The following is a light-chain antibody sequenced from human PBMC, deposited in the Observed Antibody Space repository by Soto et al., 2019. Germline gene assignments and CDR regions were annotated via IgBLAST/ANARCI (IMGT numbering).Light chain of an antibody. CDR2: VGTGGIVG. CDR1: SGYSNDK. Sequence: QSVLTQPPSASASLGASVTLTCTRSSGYSNDKVDWYQQRPGKGPRFVMRVGTGGIVGSKGDGIPDRFSVFGSGLNRYLTLKNIQEEDESDYHCGSDHGSGSNFVWVFGGGTKLTVL. J-gene: IGLJ3*02. V-gene: IGLV9-49*01. CDR3: GSDHGSGSNFVWV.